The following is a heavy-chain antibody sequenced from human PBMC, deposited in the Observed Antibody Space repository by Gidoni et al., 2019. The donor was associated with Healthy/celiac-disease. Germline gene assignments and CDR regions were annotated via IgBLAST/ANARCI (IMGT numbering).Heavy chain of an antibody. Sequence: QVQLQESGPGRVKPSETLSLTCTVSGGSLSSYYWSWIRQPPGKGLEWSGSIYSRGSTNSTPSHQRRVTISVDTSKNPFSLKLSSVPAADTAVYYCARTINYYYGMDVWGQGTTVTVSS. CDR3: ARTINYYYGMDV. CDR1: GGSLSSYY. V-gene: IGHV4-59*01. CDR2: IYSRGST. J-gene: IGHJ6*02.